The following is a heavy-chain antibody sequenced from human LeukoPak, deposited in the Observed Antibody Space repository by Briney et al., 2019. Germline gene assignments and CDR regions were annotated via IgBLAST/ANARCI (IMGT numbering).Heavy chain of an antibody. CDR1: GGPISSSDW. CDR3: ASADYYRIDF. V-gene: IGHV4-4*02. D-gene: IGHD3-10*01. Sequence: PSETLSLTCTVSGGPISSSDWWSWVRQPPGKGLEWIGEMHQSGIINYNPSLKSRVTMSLDKAKKQFSLKLSSVTAADTSVYFCASADYYRIDFWGQGTLVTVSS. CDR2: MHQSGII. J-gene: IGHJ4*02.